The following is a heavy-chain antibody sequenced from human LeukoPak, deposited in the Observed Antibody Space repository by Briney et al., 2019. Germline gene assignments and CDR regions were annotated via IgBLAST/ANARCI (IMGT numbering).Heavy chain of an antibody. CDR1: GYTFTSYD. CDR3: ARDGSDYYDSSGYSQFDP. CDR2: MNPNSGNT. D-gene: IGHD3-22*01. V-gene: IGHV1-8*01. Sequence: ASVKVSCKASGYTFTSYDINWVRQATGQGLEWMGWMNPNSGNTGYAQKFQGRVTMTRNTSISTAYMELSSLRSEGTAVYYCARDGSDYYDSSGYSQFDPWGQGTLVTVSS. J-gene: IGHJ5*02.